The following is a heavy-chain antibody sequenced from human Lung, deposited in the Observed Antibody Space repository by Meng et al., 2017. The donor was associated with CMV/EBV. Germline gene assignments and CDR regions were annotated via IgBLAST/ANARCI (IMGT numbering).Heavy chain of an antibody. CDR2: IRYDGGNK. J-gene: IGHJ6*04. CDR1: GFTFSSYG. Sequence: SCAASGFTFSSYGMHWVRQAPGKGLEWVAFIRYDGGNKYYADSVKGRFTISRDNSKNTLYLQMNSLRAEDTAVYYCAKKYYDFWSGYYGDYYYYGMDVWXKGNTV. CDR3: AKKYYDFWSGYYGDYYYYGMDV. D-gene: IGHD3-3*01. V-gene: IGHV3-30*02.